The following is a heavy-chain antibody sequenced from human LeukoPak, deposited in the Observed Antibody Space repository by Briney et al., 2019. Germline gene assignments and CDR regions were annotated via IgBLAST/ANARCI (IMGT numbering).Heavy chain of an antibody. D-gene: IGHD3-22*01. CDR2: INSDGSST. V-gene: IGHV3-74*01. Sequence: GGSLRLSCAASGFTFSNYWMHWVRQAPGKGLVWASRINSDGSSTSYADSVKGRFTISRDNTKNTLYLQMNSLRAEDTAVYYCAKDGYYDSSAYYYARYFDLWGRGTLVTVSS. J-gene: IGHJ2*01. CDR1: GFTFSNYW. CDR3: AKDGYYDSSAYYYARYFDL.